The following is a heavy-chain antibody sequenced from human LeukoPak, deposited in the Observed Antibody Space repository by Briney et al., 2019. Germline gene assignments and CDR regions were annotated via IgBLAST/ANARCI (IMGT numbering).Heavy chain of an antibody. Sequence: SVKVSCKASGGTFSSYAISWVRQAPGQGLEWMGGIIPIFGTANYAQKFQGRVTITTDESTSTAYMELSSLRSEDTAVYYCARGLPMYYDILTGYYSFDYWGQGTLVTVSS. D-gene: IGHD3-9*01. CDR3: ARGLPMYYDILTGYYSFDY. J-gene: IGHJ4*02. CDR1: GGTFSSYA. CDR2: IIPIFGTA. V-gene: IGHV1-69*05.